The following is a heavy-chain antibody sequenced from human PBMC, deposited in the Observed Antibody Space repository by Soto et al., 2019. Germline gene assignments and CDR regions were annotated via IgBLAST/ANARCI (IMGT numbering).Heavy chain of an antibody. CDR2: IYWNDDK. J-gene: IGHJ6*02. CDR3: AHSSEEWLVPYYYYYGMDV. D-gene: IGHD6-19*01. Sequence: SGPTLVNPTQTLTLTRTFSGFSLSTSGVGVGWIRQPPGKALEWLALIYWNDDKRYSPSLKSRLTITKDTSKNQVVLTMTNMDPVDTATYYCAHSSEEWLVPYYYYYGMDVWGQGTTVTVSS. CDR1: GFSLSTSGVG. V-gene: IGHV2-5*01.